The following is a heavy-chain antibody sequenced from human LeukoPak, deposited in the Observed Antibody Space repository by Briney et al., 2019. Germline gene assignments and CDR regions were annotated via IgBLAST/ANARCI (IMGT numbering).Heavy chain of an antibody. J-gene: IGHJ6*03. CDR3: ARDSLDYYCMDV. D-gene: IGHD1-1*01. CDR1: EFTFRSYN. V-gene: IGHV3-30*02. CDR2: IRNDGSNK. Sequence: GSLRLSCAASEFTFRSYNMHWVRQAPGTGLEWVAFIRNDGSNKYYADSVKGRFTISRDNSKNTLYLQMNSLRAEDTAVYYCARDSLDYYCMDVWGKGTTVTVSS.